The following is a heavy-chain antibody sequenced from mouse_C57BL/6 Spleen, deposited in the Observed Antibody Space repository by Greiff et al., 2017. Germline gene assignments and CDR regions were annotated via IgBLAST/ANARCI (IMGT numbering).Heavy chain of an antibody. CDR2: ISSGSSTI. CDR3: AKIYSNYVRGYFDD. V-gene: IGHV5-17*01. D-gene: IGHD2-5*01. CDR1: GFTFSDYG. J-gene: IGHJ2*01. Sequence: EVNLVESGGGLVKPGGSLKLSCAASGFTFSDYGMHWVRQAPEKGLEWVAYISSGSSTIYYADTVKGRFTISRDNAKNTLFLQMTSLRSEDTAMYYCAKIYSNYVRGYFDDWGQGTTLTVSS.